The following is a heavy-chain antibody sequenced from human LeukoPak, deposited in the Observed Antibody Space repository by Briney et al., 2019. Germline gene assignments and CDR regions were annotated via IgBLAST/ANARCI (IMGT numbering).Heavy chain of an antibody. CDR1: GYTFSNND. CDR3: ARDDDYYGSGSYYLD. Sequence: ASVKVSCKASGYTFSNNDINWVRQATGQGLEWMGWMNPISGNTGFAQKFQGRVTITRITSISTAYMEMSSLRSDDTAVYYCARDDDYYGSGSYYLDWGQGTLVTVSS. V-gene: IGHV1-8*03. J-gene: IGHJ4*02. D-gene: IGHD3-10*01. CDR2: MNPISGNT.